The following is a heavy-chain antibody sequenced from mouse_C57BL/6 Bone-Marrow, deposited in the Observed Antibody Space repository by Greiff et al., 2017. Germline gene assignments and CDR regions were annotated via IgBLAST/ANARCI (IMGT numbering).Heavy chain of an antibody. CDR3: ARERREAMDY. J-gene: IGHJ4*01. Sequence: QVQLKQSGAELARPGASVKMSCKASGYTFTSYTMHWVKQRPGQGLEWIGYINPSSGYTKYNQKFKDKATLTADKSSSTAYMQLSSLTSEDSAVYYCARERREAMDYWGQGTSVTVSS. CDR2: INPSSGYT. V-gene: IGHV1-4*01. CDR1: GYTFTSYT.